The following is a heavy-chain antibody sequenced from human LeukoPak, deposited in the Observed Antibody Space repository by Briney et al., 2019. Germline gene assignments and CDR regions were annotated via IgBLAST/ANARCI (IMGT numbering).Heavy chain of an antibody. CDR3: ARVGRVLDSYYYYMDV. CDR2: MNPNSGNT. V-gene: IGHV1-8*03. CDR1: GYTFTSYD. Sequence: ASVKVSCKASGYTFTSYDINWVRQATGQGLEWMGWMNPNSGNTGYAQKFQGRVTITRNTSISTAYMELSSLRSEDTAVYYCARVGRVLDSYYYYMDVWGKGTTVTVSS. D-gene: IGHD3-3*01. J-gene: IGHJ6*03.